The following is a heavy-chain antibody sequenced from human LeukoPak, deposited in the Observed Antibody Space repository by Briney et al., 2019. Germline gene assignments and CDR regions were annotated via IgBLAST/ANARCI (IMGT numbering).Heavy chain of an antibody. J-gene: IGHJ4*02. CDR3: ARGLRFDLSGVKGY. CDR1: GLTFSSYG. CDR2: IKQDGSEK. D-gene: IGHD6-25*01. V-gene: IGHV3-7*01. Sequence: PGGSLRLSCAASGLTFSSYGMSWVRQAPGKGLEWVANIKQDGSEKYYVDSVKGRFTISRDNAKNSLYLQMNSLRAEDTAVYYCARGLRFDLSGVKGYWGQGTLVTVSP.